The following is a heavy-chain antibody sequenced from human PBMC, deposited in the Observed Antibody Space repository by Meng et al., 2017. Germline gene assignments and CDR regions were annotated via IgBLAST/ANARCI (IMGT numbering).Heavy chain of an antibody. D-gene: IGHD3-22*01. J-gene: IGHJ4*02. CDR1: GGSISSSSYY. Sequence: SETLSLTCTVSGGSISSSSYYWGWIRQPPGKGLEWIGYIYYSGSTNYNPSLKSRVTISVDTSKNQFSLKLSSVTAADTAVYYCARGTVGGYYYPYYFDYWGQGTLVTVSS. CDR3: ARGTVGGYYYPYYFDY. CDR2: IYYSGST. V-gene: IGHV4-61*05.